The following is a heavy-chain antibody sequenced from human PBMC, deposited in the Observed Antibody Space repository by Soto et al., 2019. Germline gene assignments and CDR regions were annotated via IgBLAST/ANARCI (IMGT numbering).Heavy chain of an antibody. CDR2: IWYDETNK. CDR1: GYSFTNYA. Sequence: QVQLVESGGGVVQPGMSLRLSCATSGYSFTNYAIHWVRQAPGKGLEWVAVIWYDETNKYYADSVKGRFTISRDNYKNTVYLQMNSLRAEDTAVYYCARDPQYNSGWYFDYWGQGTLVTVSS. CDR3: ARDPQYNSGWYFDY. V-gene: IGHV3-33*01. J-gene: IGHJ4*02. D-gene: IGHD6-19*01.